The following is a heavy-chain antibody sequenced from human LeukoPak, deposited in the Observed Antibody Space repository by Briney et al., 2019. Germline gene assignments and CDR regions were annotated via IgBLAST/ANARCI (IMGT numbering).Heavy chain of an antibody. CDR1: GLTYNKYW. CDR3: GRVYCSGTTCYAYSDY. CDR2: IYQDGSQK. V-gene: IGHV3-7*05. D-gene: IGHD2-2*01. Sequence: GGSLRHSCSASGLTYNKYWMSWVPHAPGGGLDCVANIYQDGSQKYYVDSLKGRFTISRDNAKNSLYLYMNSLRAEDTAVYYCGRVYCSGTTCYAYSDYWGRGTLVTVSS. J-gene: IGHJ4*02.